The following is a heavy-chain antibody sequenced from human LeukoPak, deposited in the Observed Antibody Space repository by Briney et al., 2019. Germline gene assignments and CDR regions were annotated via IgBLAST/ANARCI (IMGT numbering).Heavy chain of an antibody. CDR1: GFTFSSYW. CDR3: ARDHIAAGGTANYYYYYYMDV. V-gene: IGHV3-7*01. Sequence: GGSLRLSCAASGFTFSSYWMSWVRQAPGKGLEWVANIKKDGSEKYYVDSVKGRFTISRDNAKNTLNLQMNSLRAEDTAVYYCARDHIAAGGTANYYYYYYMDVWGKGTTVTISS. D-gene: IGHD6-13*01. CDR2: IKKDGSEK. J-gene: IGHJ6*03.